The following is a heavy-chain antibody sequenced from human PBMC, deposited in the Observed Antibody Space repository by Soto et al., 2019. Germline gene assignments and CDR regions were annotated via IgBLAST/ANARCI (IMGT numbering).Heavy chain of an antibody. CDR1: GYTFTSSG. J-gene: IGHJ4*02. CDR3: ARGPFYRINMVRGVDY. D-gene: IGHD3-10*01. CDR2: ISAYNGNT. Sequence: QVQLVQSGAEVKKPGASVKVSCKASGYTFTSSGISWVRQAPGQGLEWMGWISAYNGNTNYAQKLQGRVTMTTDKATSTAYMELRSLRSGDTAVYFCARGPFYRINMVRGVDYWGQGTLVTGSS. V-gene: IGHV1-18*01.